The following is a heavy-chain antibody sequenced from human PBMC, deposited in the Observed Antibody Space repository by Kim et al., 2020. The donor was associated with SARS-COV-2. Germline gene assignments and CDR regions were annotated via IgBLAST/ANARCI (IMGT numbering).Heavy chain of an antibody. V-gene: IGHV3-7*03. Sequence: GGSLRLSCAASGFTFSTYWMSWVRQAPGKGLEWVANMKGDGSEKEYVDSVKGRFTISRDNAKNSLYLQMDSLRAEDTAVYYCARDGPASSEYWGHGTLV. CDR1: GFTFSTYW. CDR3: ARDGPASSEY. J-gene: IGHJ4*01. CDR2: MKGDGSEK.